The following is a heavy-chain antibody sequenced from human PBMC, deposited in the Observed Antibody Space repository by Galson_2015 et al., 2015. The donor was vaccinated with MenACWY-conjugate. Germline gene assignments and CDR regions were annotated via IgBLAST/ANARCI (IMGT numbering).Heavy chain of an antibody. J-gene: IGHJ4*01. D-gene: IGHD4-17*01. CDR1: GFTFTDYW. CDR3: VRSYYGVYF. CDR2: IKKGGTET. V-gene: IGHV3-7*03. Sequence: SLRLSCATSGFTFTDYWMIWVRQAPGKGLEWMASIKKGGTETYYVESVKGRFTISRDNAKNSLYLQLNGLRDDDTAIYYCVRSYYGVYFWVHGSLVTVSS.